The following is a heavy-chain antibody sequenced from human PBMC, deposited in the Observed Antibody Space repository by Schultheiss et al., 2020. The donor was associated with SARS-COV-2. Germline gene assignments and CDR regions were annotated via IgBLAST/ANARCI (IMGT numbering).Heavy chain of an antibody. CDR3: ARGASSIAARRGGGWFDP. D-gene: IGHD6-6*01. J-gene: IGHJ5*02. Sequence: SETLSLTCAVSGGSISSSNWWSWVRQPPGKGLEWIGEIYHTGSMYYNPSLKSRVTISVDTSKNQLSVKLSSVTAADTAVYYCARGASSIAARRGGGWFDPWGQGTLVTVSS. CDR2: IYHTGSM. V-gene: IGHV4-4*02. CDR1: GGSISSSNW.